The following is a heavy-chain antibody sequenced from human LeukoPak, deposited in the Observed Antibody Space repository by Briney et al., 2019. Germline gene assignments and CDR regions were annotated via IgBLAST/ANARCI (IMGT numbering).Heavy chain of an antibody. Sequence: SETLSLTCTVSGGSISSSSYYWGWIRQPPGKGLEWIGSIYYSGSTYYNPSLKSRVTISVDTSKNQFSLKLSSVTAADTAVYYCARGWRATTRHNWFDPWGQGTLVTVSS. CDR3: ARGWRATTRHNWFDP. CDR1: GGSISSSSYY. J-gene: IGHJ5*02. D-gene: IGHD1-26*01. CDR2: IYYSGST. V-gene: IGHV4-39*07.